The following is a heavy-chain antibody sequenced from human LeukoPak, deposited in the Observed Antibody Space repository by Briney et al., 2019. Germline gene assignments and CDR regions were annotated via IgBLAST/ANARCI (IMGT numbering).Heavy chain of an antibody. CDR3: ARGKEYSSSWYDY. CDR1: GYTFTGYY. J-gene: IGHJ4*02. V-gene: IGHV1-2*06. D-gene: IGHD6-13*01. CDR2: INPNSGGT. Sequence: GASVKVSCKASGYTFTGYYMHWVRQAPGQGLEWMGRINPNSGGTNYAQKFQGRVTMTRDTSISTAYMELSRLRSDDTAVYCCARGKEYSSSWYDYWGQGTLVTASS.